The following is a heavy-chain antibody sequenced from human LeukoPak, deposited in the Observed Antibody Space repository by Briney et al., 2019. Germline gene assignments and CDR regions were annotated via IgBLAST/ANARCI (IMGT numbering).Heavy chain of an antibody. D-gene: IGHD3-22*01. J-gene: IGHJ4*02. CDR1: GFTFSNYV. CDR2: VSGRGGAT. V-gene: IGHV3-23*01. CDR3: AKGLRSFTYYYDSSGYYTY. Sequence: GGSLRLSCVASGFTFSNYVMSWVRQAPGKGLEWISTVSGRGGATYYADSVKGRFTISRDNSKNTLYLQMNSLRAEDTAVYYCAKGLRSFTYYYDSSGYYTYWGQGTLVTVSS.